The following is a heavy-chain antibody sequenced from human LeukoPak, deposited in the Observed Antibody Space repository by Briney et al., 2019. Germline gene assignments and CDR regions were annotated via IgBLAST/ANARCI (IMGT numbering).Heavy chain of an antibody. V-gene: IGHV4-4*02. D-gene: IGHD6-6*01. Sequence: SETLSLTCAVSGGSISSSNWWSWVRQPPGKGLEWIGEIYHSGSTNYNPSPKSRVTISVDKSKNQFSLKLSSVTAADTAVYYCARDGWGRGIAARPAGRAFDIWGQGTMVTVSS. CDR2: IYHSGST. J-gene: IGHJ3*02. CDR1: GGSISSSNW. CDR3: ARDGWGRGIAARPAGRAFDI.